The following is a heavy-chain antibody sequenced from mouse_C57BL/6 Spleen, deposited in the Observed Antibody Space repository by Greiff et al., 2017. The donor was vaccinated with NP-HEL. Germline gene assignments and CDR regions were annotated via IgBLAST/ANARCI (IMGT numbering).Heavy chain of an antibody. D-gene: IGHD2-4*01. J-gene: IGHJ2*01. Sequence: VQLQQPGAELVRPGSSVKLSCKASGYTFTSYWMHWVKQRPIQGLEWIGNIDPSDSETHYNQKFKDKATLTVDKSSSTAYMQLSSLTSEDSAVYYCARGYYDYDSYFDYWGQGTTRTVSS. CDR2: IDPSDSET. CDR1: GYTFTSYW. CDR3: ARGYYDYDSYFDY. V-gene: IGHV1-52*01.